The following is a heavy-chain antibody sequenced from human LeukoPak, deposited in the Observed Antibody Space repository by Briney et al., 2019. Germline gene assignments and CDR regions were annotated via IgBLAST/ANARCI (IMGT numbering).Heavy chain of an antibody. J-gene: IGHJ4*02. V-gene: IGHV1-8*02. D-gene: IGHD1-1*01. CDR3: ARTRLAWKRD. CDR1: GYTFTGYY. CDR2: MNPNSGNT. Sequence: GASVKVSCKASGYTFTGYYMHWVRQAPGQGLEWMGWMNPNSGNTGYAQKFQGRVTMTRNTSISTAYMELSSLRSEDTAVYYCARTRLAWKRDWGQGTLVTVSS.